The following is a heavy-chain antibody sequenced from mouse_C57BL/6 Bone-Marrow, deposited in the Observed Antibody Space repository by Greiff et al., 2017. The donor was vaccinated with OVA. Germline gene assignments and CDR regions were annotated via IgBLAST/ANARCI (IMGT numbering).Heavy chain of an antibody. CDR2: ISNGGGST. J-gene: IGHJ4*01. V-gene: IGHV5-12*01. CDR3: ARHKGAMDY. CDR1: GFTFSDYY. Sequence: EVKLQESGGGLVQPGGSLKLSCAASGFTFSDYYMYWVRQTPEKRLEWVAYISNGGGSTYYPDTVKGRFTISRDNAKNTLYLQMSRLKSEDTAMYYCARHKGAMDYWGQGTSVTVSS.